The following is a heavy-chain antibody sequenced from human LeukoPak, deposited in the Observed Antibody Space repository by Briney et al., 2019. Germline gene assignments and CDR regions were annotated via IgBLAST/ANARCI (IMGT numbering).Heavy chain of an antibody. V-gene: IGHV1-18*01. Sequence: ASVKVSCKASGYTFTSYGISWVRQAPGQGLEWMGWISAYNGNADYAQKLQGRVTMTTDTSTSTAYMELRSLRSDDTAVYYCARDNCGGDCYGWFDPWGQGTLVTVSS. CDR1: GYTFTSYG. J-gene: IGHJ5*02. CDR3: ARDNCGGDCYGWFDP. CDR2: ISAYNGNA. D-gene: IGHD2-21*01.